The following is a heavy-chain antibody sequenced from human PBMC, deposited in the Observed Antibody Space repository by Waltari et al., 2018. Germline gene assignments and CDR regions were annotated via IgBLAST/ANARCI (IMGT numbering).Heavy chain of an antibody. J-gene: IGHJ3*02. CDR1: VGSISSHY. V-gene: IGHV4-59*11. CDR3: AREGWFGERIVAFDI. CDR2: NYFRGRT. D-gene: IGHD3-10*01. Sequence: QVQLQESGPGLVKPSETLSLTCPVAVGSISSHYWSWIRQPPVNALECIGYNYFRGRTNHNPSRRCRVTISLDTSKNQVSLKLSSVIAADTAVYYCAREGWFGERIVAFDIWGQGTMVTVSS.